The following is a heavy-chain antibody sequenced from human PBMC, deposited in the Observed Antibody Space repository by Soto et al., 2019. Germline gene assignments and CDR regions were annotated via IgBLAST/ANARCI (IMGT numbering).Heavy chain of an antibody. CDR3: ARDSYDSSGSSGYSFDY. J-gene: IGHJ4*02. Sequence: PSETLSLTYTVSGRSISSDDYYWNWIRQPPGKGLEWIGYIYYSGSTYYNPSLKSRVTISVDTSKNQFSLKLSSVTAADTAVYYCARDSYDSSGSSGYSFDYWGQGTLVTVSS. D-gene: IGHD3-22*01. V-gene: IGHV4-30-4*01. CDR1: GRSISSDDYY. CDR2: IYYSGST.